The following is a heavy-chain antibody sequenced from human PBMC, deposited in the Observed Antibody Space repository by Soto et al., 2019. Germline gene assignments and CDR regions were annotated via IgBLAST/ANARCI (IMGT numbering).Heavy chain of an antibody. D-gene: IGHD2-15*01. CDR3: AKDGEGYCSGGSCYFVPDY. V-gene: IGHV3-23*01. CDR2: ISGSGGST. J-gene: IGHJ4*02. CDR1: GLTFSSYA. Sequence: GGSLRLSCAASGLTFSSYAMSWVRQAPGKGLEWVSAISGSGGSTYYADSVKGRFTISRDNSKNTLYLQMNSLRAEDTAVYYCAKDGEGYCSGGSCYFVPDYWGQGTLVTVPS.